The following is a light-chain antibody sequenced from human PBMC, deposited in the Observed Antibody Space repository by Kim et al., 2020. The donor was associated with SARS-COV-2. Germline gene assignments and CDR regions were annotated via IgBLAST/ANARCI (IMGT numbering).Light chain of an antibody. Sequence: DIQMTQSPSSLSASVGDRVTITCRASQSISSYLNWYQQKPGKAPKLLIYAASSLQSGVPSRFSGSGSGTDLTLTISSLQPEDFATYYCQQSYSTLRTFGQGNKVDIK. V-gene: IGKV1-39*01. CDR3: QQSYSTLRT. CDR2: AAS. J-gene: IGKJ1*01. CDR1: QSISSY.